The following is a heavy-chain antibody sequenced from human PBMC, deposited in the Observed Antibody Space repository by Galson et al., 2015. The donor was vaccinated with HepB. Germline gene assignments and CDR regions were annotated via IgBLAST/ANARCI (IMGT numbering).Heavy chain of an antibody. CDR1: GYTFTSYA. D-gene: IGHD4-17*01. J-gene: IGHJ6*02. CDR2: INTNTGNP. V-gene: IGHV7-4-1*02. Sequence: SVKVSCKASGYTFTSYAMNWVRQAPGQGLEWMAWINTNTGNPTYAQGLTGRLVFSLDTSVSTAYLQISSLKAEDTAVYYCARDAYGTNQRYDMDVWGQGTTVTVSS. CDR3: ARDAYGTNQRYDMDV.